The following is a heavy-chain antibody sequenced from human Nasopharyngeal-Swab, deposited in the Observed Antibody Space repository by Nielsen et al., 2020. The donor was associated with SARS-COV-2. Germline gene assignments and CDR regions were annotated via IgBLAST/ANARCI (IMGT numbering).Heavy chain of an antibody. J-gene: IGHJ5*02. Sequence: LSLTCAASGFPFSSYSMNWVRQAPGKGLEWVSSISSSSSYIYYADSVKGRFTISRDNAKNSLYLQMNSLRAEDTAVYYCARLWFDPWGQGTLVTVSS. CDR3: ARLWFDP. V-gene: IGHV3-21*01. CDR2: ISSSSSYI. CDR1: GFPFSSYS.